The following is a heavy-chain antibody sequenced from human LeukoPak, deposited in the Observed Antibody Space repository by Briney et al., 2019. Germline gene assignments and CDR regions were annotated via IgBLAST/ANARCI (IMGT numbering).Heavy chain of an antibody. CDR2: IYYSGST. CDR3: ARGAWSDSSGFFGY. D-gene: IGHD3-22*01. V-gene: IGHV4-59*01. Sequence: SETLSLTCTVSGGSISSYYWSWIRQPPGKGLEWIGYIYYSGSTNYNPSLKSRVTISVDTSKNQFSLKLSSVTAADTAVYYCARGAWSDSSGFFGYWGQGTLVTVSS. CDR1: GGSISSYY. J-gene: IGHJ4*02.